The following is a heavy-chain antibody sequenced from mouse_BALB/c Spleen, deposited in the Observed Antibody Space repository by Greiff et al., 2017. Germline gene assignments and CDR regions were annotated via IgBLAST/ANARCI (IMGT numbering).Heavy chain of an antibody. D-gene: IGHD1-1*01. J-gene: IGHJ4*01. CDR2: ISSGSSTI. CDR3: ASNYYGSSYGYYAMDY. Sequence: EVKLVESGGGLVQPGGSRKLSCAASGFTFSSFGMHWVRQAPEKGLEWVAYISSGSSTIYYADTVKGRFTISRDNPKNTLFLQMTSLRSEDTAMYYCASNYYGSSYGYYAMDYWGQGTSVTVSS. V-gene: IGHV5-17*02. CDR1: GFTFSSFG.